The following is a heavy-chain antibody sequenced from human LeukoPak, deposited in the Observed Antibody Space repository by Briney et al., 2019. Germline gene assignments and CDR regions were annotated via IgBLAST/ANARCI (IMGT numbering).Heavy chain of an antibody. D-gene: IGHD6-13*01. CDR1: GGSISSYY. V-gene: IGHV4-59*01. Sequence: SETLSLTCTVSGGSISSYYWSWIRQPPGKGLEWVGYIYYSGSTNYNPSLKSRVTISVDTSKNQFSLKLSSVTAADTAVYYCARGIAAASERALDIWGQGTTVTVSS. J-gene: IGHJ3*02. CDR2: IYYSGST. CDR3: ARGIAAASERALDI.